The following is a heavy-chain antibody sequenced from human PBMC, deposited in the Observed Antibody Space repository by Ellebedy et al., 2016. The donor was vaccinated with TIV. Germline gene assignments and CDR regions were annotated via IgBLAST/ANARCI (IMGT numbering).Heavy chain of an antibody. CDR1: GFSFRSYW. CDR3: ARRGSYGDYAVQVNSWFDR. D-gene: IGHD4-17*01. Sequence: GESLKISCAASGFSFRSYWMSWVRQAPGKGLEWVANIYQDGSDQYYVDSVKGRFTISRDNANKLLFLQMNSLRVEDTAVYYCARRGSYGDYAVQVNSWFDRWGQGALVTV. CDR2: IYQDGSDQ. J-gene: IGHJ5*02. V-gene: IGHV3-7*01.